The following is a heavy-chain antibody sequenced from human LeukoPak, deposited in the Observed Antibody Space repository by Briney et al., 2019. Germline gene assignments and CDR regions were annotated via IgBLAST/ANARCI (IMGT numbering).Heavy chain of an antibody. Sequence: ASVKVSCKASGYTFTSYAMHWVRQAPGQRLEWMGWINAGNGNTKYSQEFQGRVTITRDTSASTAYMELSRLRSDDTAVYYCARGRIVGREHPNWFDPWGQGTLVTVSS. CDR3: ARGRIVGREHPNWFDP. J-gene: IGHJ5*02. CDR2: INAGNGNT. V-gene: IGHV1-3*01. CDR1: GYTFTSYA. D-gene: IGHD1-26*01.